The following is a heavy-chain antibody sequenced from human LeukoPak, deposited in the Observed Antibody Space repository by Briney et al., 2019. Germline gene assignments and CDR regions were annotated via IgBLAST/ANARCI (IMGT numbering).Heavy chain of an antibody. CDR1: GVSISSGGYS. V-gene: IGHV4-30-2*01. Sequence: SQTLSLTCAVSGVSISSGGYSWSWIGQPPGKGLEWIGYIYHSGSTYYNPSLKSRVTISVDRSKNQFSLRLSSVTAADTAVYYCARLLRRLGYFDYWGQGTLVTVSS. CDR3: ARLLRRLGYFDY. J-gene: IGHJ4*02. D-gene: IGHD1-26*01. CDR2: IYHSGST.